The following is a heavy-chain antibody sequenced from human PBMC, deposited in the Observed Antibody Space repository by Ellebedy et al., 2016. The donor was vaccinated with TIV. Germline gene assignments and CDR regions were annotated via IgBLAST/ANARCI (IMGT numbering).Heavy chain of an antibody. Sequence: SETLSLXXTVSGGPISSYLWSWIRQPAGKGLEWIGRISSSGGTNYNPSLKSRVTMSIDTSKNQFSLNLTSVTAADTAVYYCARSITFYYGLDVWGQGTTVTVSS. CDR2: ISSSGGT. D-gene: IGHD2/OR15-2a*01. CDR3: ARSITFYYGLDV. V-gene: IGHV4-4*07. J-gene: IGHJ6*02. CDR1: GGPISSYL.